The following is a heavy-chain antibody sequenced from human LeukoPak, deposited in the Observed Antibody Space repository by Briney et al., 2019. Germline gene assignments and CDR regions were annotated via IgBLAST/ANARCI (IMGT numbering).Heavy chain of an antibody. CDR3: ANYRLLGSAAAGTL. J-gene: IGHJ4*02. Sequence: GGSLRLSCAASGFTLSGYWIHWVRQAPGKGLVWVARINPDGSITSYADSVKGRITISRDNSKNTLYLQMNSLRAEDTAVYYCANYRLLGSAAAGTLWGQGTLVTVSS. D-gene: IGHD6-13*01. V-gene: IGHV3-74*01. CDR2: INPDGSIT. CDR1: GFTLSGYW.